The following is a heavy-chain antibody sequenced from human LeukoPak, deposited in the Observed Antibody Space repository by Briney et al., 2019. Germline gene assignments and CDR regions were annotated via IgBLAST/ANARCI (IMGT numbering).Heavy chain of an antibody. CDR3: TRSSGWYGLS. D-gene: IGHD6-19*01. V-gene: IGHV3-23*01. Sequence: PGGSLRLSCTVSGFTLSSYEMSWIRQAPGKGLEWVSSIDYDGGSGHYADSVKGRFTISRDNSNNTLFLHLNSLRGEDTAVYYCTRSSGWYGLSWGQGTLVTVSS. CDR1: GFTLSSYE. CDR2: IDYDGGSG. J-gene: IGHJ1*01.